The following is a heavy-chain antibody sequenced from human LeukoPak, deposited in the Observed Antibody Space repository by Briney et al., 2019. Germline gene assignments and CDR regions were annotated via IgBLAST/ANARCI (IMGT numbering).Heavy chain of an antibody. Sequence: PGGSLRLSCAASGFTFSSYAMSWVRQAPGKGLEWVSAISGSGGSTYYADSVKGRFTISRDNSKNTPYLQMNSLRAEDTAVYYCAKDQDHDYGDYGWVDYWGQGTLVTVSS. J-gene: IGHJ4*02. CDR1: GFTFSSYA. V-gene: IGHV3-23*01. D-gene: IGHD4-17*01. CDR3: AKDQDHDYGDYGWVDY. CDR2: ISGSGGST.